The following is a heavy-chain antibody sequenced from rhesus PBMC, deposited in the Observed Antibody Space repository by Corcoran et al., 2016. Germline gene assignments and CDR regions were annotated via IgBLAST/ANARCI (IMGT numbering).Heavy chain of an antibody. D-gene: IGHD6-31*01. V-gene: IGHV4S14*01. CDR1: GGSISGYYY. Sequence: QVQLQESGPGLVKPSETLSLTCAVSGGSISGYYYWSWIRQPPGKGLELIGSIYGSGGSNYLNPSLKSRVTLSVDTSKNQFSLKLSSVTAADTAVYYCAREVIAAAGMDYWGQGVLVTVSS. J-gene: IGHJ4*01. CDR2: IYGSGGSN. CDR3: AREVIAAAGMDY.